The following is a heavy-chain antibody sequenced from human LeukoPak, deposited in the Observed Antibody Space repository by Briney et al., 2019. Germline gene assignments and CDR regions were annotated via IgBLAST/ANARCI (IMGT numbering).Heavy chain of an antibody. CDR2: ISGSGGST. V-gene: IGHV3-23*01. Sequence: PGGSLRLSCAASGFTFSSYAMSWVRQAPGKGLEWVSAISGSGGSTYYADSVKGRFTISRDNSKNTLYLQMNSLRAEDTAVYYCAKVQYGRSYYDESAYYRGQGTLVTVSS. D-gene: IGHD1-26*01. CDR3: AKVQYGRSYYDESAYY. CDR1: GFTFSSYA. J-gene: IGHJ4*02.